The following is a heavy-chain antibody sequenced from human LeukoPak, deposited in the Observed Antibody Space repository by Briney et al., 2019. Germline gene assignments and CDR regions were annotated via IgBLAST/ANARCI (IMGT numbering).Heavy chain of an antibody. CDR3: ARDIAAAGLFFDY. D-gene: IGHD6-13*01. V-gene: IGHV3-7*01. J-gene: IGHJ4*02. CDR2: IKYDGSEK. Sequence: GGSLRLSCAASGFTFSQYSMSWVRQAPGKGLEWVANIKYDGSEKYYVDSVKGRFTISRDTAKNSLYLQMNSLRAEDTAVYYCARDIAAAGLFFDYWGQGTLVTVSS. CDR1: GFTFSQYS.